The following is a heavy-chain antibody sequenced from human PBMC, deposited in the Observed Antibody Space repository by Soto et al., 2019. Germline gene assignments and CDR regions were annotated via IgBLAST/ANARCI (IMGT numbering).Heavy chain of an antibody. D-gene: IGHD3-9*01. J-gene: IGHJ6*02. CDR2: INPNSGGT. CDR1: GYTFTGHY. CDR3: AREAYDILTGYYSYYYYGMDV. V-gene: IGHV1-2*04. Sequence: ASVKVSCKASGYTFTGHYIHWVRQAPGQGLEWMGWINPNSGGTNYAQKFQGWVTMTRDTSISTAYMELSRLRSDDTAVYYCAREAYDILTGYYSYYYYGMDVWGQGTTVTVSS.